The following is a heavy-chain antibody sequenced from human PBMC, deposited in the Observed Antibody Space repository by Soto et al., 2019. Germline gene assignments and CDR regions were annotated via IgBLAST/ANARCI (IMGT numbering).Heavy chain of an antibody. CDR1: GYSVSSSDYY. D-gene: IGHD2-15*01. V-gene: IGHV4-39*01. CDR2: ILYSGPT. CDR3: APLSVSLSGPYGIHV. Sequence: SETLSLTCSVSGYSVSSSDYYWAWIRQPPGKGLEWIGSILYSGPTYYNPSLMSRVTLSVDTSKNQFSVRLNSVTASDTAVYYCAPLSVSLSGPYGIHVWGQGTTVTVSS. J-gene: IGHJ6*02.